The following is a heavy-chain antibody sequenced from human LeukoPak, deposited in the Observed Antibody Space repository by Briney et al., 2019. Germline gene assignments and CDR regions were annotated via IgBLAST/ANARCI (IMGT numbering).Heavy chain of an antibody. CDR1: GGSISSYY. D-gene: IGHD5-18*01. CDR2: IYYSGST. J-gene: IGHJ6*03. Sequence: SETLSLTCTVSGGSISSYYWSWIRQPPGKGLEWIGYIYYSGSTNYKSSLKSRVTISVDTSKNLFSLKLSSVTAADTAVYYCARTTEGGYSYGYFYYYYMDVWGKGTTVTISS. V-gene: IGHV4-59*01. CDR3: ARTTEGGYSYGYFYYYYMDV.